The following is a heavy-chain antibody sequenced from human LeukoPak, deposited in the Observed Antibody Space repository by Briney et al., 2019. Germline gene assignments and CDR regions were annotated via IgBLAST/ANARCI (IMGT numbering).Heavy chain of an antibody. J-gene: IGHJ4*02. CDR3: ARAGYSILSPFDY. Sequence: RPGRSLRLSCAASGFTFSSYGMHWVRQAPGKWLEWVAVIWYDGSNKYYADSVKGRFTISRDNSKNTLYLQMNSLRAEDTAVYYCARAGYSILSPFDYWGQGTLVTVSS. CDR1: GFTFSSYG. CDR2: IWYDGSNK. V-gene: IGHV3-33*01. D-gene: IGHD5/OR15-5a*01.